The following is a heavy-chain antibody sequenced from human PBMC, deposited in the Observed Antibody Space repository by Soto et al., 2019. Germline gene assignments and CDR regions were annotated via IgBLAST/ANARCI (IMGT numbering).Heavy chain of an antibody. J-gene: IGHJ5*02. CDR1: GITFSNYA. CDR3: ARGGRINYDILTESRDWFDP. D-gene: IGHD3-9*01. Sequence: QVQLVQSGAEVKKPGSSVKVSCKASGITFSNYAITWVRQAPGQGLEWMGGFIPVFGTVNYAQKFQGRVTITADESTSKAYMELSSLRSEDTAMYYCARGGRINYDILTESRDWFDPWGQGTLVTVSS. CDR2: FIPVFGTV. V-gene: IGHV1-69*01.